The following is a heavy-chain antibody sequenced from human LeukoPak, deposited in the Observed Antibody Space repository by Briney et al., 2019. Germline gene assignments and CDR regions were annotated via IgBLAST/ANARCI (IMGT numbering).Heavy chain of an antibody. CDR1: GFTFSSYG. CDR3: AKAEPDGAFDY. CDR2: ISYDGSNK. Sequence: PGRSLRLSCAASGFTFSSYGMHWVRQAPGKGLEWVAVISYDGSNKYYADSVKGRFTISRDNSKNTLYLQMNSLRAGDTAVYYCAKAEPDGAFDYWGQGTLVTVSS. V-gene: IGHV3-30*18. D-gene: IGHD1-14*01. J-gene: IGHJ4*02.